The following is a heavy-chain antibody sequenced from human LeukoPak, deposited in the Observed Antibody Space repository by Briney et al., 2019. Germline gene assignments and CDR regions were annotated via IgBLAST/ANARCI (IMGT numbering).Heavy chain of an antibody. D-gene: IGHD2-21*02. Sequence: PGGSLRLSCAASGFTGSNNYVSWVRQAPGKGLEWVSVIYSGGSTYYADSVKGRFTISRDNSKNTLYLQMNSLRAEDTAVYYCARLGDDYYGMDVWGQGTTVTVSS. J-gene: IGHJ6*02. CDR3: ARLGDDYYGMDV. V-gene: IGHV3-53*01. CDR1: GFTGSNNY. CDR2: IYSGGST.